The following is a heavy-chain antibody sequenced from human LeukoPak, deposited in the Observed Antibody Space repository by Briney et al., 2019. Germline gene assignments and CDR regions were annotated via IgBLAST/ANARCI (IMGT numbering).Heavy chain of an antibody. Sequence: SETLSLTCTVSGGSISSSSYYWGWIRQPPGKGLEWIGSIYYSGSTYYNPSLMSRVTISVDTSKNQFSLKLSSVTAADTAVYYCARDGYSYAFDYWGQGTLVTVSS. CDR2: IYYSGST. CDR1: GGSISSSSYY. D-gene: IGHD5-18*01. J-gene: IGHJ4*02. CDR3: ARDGYSYAFDY. V-gene: IGHV4-39*07.